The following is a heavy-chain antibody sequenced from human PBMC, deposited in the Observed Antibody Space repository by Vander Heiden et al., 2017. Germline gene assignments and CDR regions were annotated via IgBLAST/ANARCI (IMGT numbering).Heavy chain of an antibody. CDR3: AKQGDHDYGAMGFDY. Sequence: EVQLLGSGGGLVQRGGSLRLSCAASGFTFSSDAMRGVRQSPGKGLEWVSAISGSGGITYYADSVKGRFTISRDNSKNTLYLQMNSRRAEDTAVYYCAKQGDHDYGAMGFDYWGQGTLVTVSS. V-gene: IGHV3-23*01. CDR2: ISGSGGIT. D-gene: IGHD4-17*01. J-gene: IGHJ4*02. CDR1: GFTFSSDA.